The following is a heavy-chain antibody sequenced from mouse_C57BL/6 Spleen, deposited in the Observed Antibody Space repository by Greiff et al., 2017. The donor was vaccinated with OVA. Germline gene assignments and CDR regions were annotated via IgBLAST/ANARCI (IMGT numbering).Heavy chain of an antibody. V-gene: IGHV1-69*01. CDR1: GYTFTSYW. Sequence: VQLQQPGAELVMPGASVKLSCKASGYTFTSYWMHWVKQRPGQGLEWIGEIDPSDGYTNYNQKFKGKATLTVDKSSSTAYMQLSSLTSEDSAVYYCARWEAYDGYWWFAYWGQGALVTVSA. CDR3: ARWEAYDGYWWFAY. CDR2: IDPSDGYT. D-gene: IGHD2-3*01. J-gene: IGHJ3*01.